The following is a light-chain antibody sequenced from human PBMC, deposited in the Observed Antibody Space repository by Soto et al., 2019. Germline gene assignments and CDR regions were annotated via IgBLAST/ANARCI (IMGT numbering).Light chain of an antibody. J-gene: IGLJ1*01. Sequence: QSVLTQPASVSGSPGQSITISCTGTSSDGGGYNYVSWYQQHPGKAPKLMIYDVSNRPSGVSNRFSSSKSGNTASLTISGLQAEDEADYYCSSYTSSSTSYVFGTGTKVTVL. CDR3: SSYTSSSTSYV. V-gene: IGLV2-14*01. CDR2: DVS. CDR1: SSDGGGYNY.